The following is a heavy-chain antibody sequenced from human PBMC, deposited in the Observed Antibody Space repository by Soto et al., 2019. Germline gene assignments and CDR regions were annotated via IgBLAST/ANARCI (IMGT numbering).Heavy chain of an antibody. CDR2: IWYDGSNK. J-gene: IGHJ4*02. CDR1: GFTFSSYG. CDR3: ARARMIYGPIDY. D-gene: IGHD3-10*01. V-gene: IGHV3-33*01. Sequence: QVQLVESGGGVVQPGRSLRLSCAASGFTFSSYGMHWVRQAPGKGLEWVAVIWYDGSNKYYADSVKGRFTISRDKSKNTLYLQMNSLRAEDTAVYYCARARMIYGPIDYWGQGTLVTVSS.